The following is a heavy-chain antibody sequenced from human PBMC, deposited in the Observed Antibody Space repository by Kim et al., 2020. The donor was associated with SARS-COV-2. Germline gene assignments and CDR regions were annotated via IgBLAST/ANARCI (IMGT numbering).Heavy chain of an antibody. CDR3: ARGDYYGSGTYHNPHFDS. CDR1: GFTFSKYA. Sequence: GGSLRLSCAASGFTFSKYAMHWVRQAPGKGLEWVAVISYDGSDKYFVDSVKGRFTISRDNPKNTLYLQMNSLRAEDTAVYYCARGDYYGSGTYHNPHFDSWGQGALVTVSS. V-gene: IGHV3-30*04. CDR2: ISYDGSDK. J-gene: IGHJ4*02. D-gene: IGHD3-10*01.